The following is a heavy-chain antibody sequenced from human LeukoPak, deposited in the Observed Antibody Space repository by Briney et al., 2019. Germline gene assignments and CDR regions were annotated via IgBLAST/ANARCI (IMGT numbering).Heavy chain of an antibody. CDR3: AREQWPDIY. CDR2: INHSGST. J-gene: IGHJ4*02. V-gene: IGHV4-34*01. Sequence: SETLSLTCAVYGGSFSGHYWSWIRQPPGKGLEWIGEINHSGSTNYNPSLKSRVTISVDASKNQFSLKLSSVTAADTAVYYCAREQWPDIYWGQGTLVTVSS. D-gene: IGHD6-19*01. CDR1: GGSFSGHY.